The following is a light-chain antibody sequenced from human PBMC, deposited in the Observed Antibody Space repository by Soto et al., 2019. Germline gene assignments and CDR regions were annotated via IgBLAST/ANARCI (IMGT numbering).Light chain of an antibody. CDR1: SSDVGAYNY. CDR3: SSYTSSRTYV. CDR2: DVS. Sequence: QSVLTQPASVSGSPGQSITISCTGTSSDVGAYNYVSWYQQHPGKAPKVLIYDVSNRPSGVSNRFSGSKSGNTASLTISGLQAEDEADSYCSSYTSSRTYVFGTGTKLTVL. J-gene: IGLJ1*01. V-gene: IGLV2-14*03.